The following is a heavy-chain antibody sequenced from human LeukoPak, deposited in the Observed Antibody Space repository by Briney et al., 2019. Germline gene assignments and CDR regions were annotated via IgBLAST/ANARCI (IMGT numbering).Heavy chain of an antibody. CDR3: ARGLKRRYHGSSWPNWFDP. V-gene: IGHV1-18*01. CDR2: ISAYNGNT. D-gene: IGHD6-13*01. J-gene: IGHJ5*02. Sequence: GASVKVSCKASGYTFTSYGISWVRQAPGQGLEWMGWISAYNGNTNYAQKLQGRVTMTTDTSTSTAYMELRSLRSDDTAVYYCARGLKRRYHGSSWPNWFDPWGQGTLVTVSS. CDR1: GYTFTSYG.